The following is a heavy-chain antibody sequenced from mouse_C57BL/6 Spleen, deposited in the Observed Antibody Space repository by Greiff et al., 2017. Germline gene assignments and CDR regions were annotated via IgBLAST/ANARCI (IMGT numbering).Heavy chain of an antibody. D-gene: IGHD1-1*01. CDR2: IYPRSGNT. V-gene: IGHV1-81*01. CDR3: ARQNYGSSPSYWYFDV. Sequence: QVQLQQSGAELARPGASVKLSCKASGYTFTSYGISWVKQRTGQGLEWIGEIYPRSGNTYYNEKFNGKATLTADKSSSTAYMELRSLTSEDSAVYFCARQNYGSSPSYWYFDVWGTGTTVTVSA. CDR1: GYTFTSYG. J-gene: IGHJ1*03.